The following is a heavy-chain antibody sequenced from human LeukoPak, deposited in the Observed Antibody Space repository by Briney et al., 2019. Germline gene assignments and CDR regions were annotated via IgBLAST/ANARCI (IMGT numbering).Heavy chain of an antibody. CDR1: GCTFSSYG. CDR3: ARDVGDIVTIPAAISVP. CDR2: ISAYSGNT. V-gene: IGHV1-18*01. Sequence: GASVKVSCKASGCTFSSYGISWVRQAPGQGLEWMGWISAYSGNTNYAQMVQGRVTMTTDTSTSTAYMEVRSLRSDDTAMYYCARDVGDIVTIPAAISVPWGQGTLVTVSS. D-gene: IGHD2-2*01. J-gene: IGHJ5*02.